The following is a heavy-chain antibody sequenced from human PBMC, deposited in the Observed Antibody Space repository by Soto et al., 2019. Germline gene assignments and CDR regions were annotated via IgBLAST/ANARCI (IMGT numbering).Heavy chain of an antibody. V-gene: IGHV1-69*13. CDR2: IIPIFGTA. CDR3: ASGPKGGSSSPDYYYYYGMDV. Sequence: EASVKVSCKASGGTFSSYAISCVRQAPGQGLEWMGGIIPIFGTANYAQKLQGRVTITADESTSTAYMELSSLRSEDTAVYYCASGPKGGSSSPDYYYYYGMDVWGQGTTVTVSS. J-gene: IGHJ6*02. D-gene: IGHD6-6*01. CDR1: GGTFSSYA.